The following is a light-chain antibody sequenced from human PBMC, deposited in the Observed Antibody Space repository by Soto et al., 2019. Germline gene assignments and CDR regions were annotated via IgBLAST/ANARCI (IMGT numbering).Light chain of an antibody. Sequence: EIVLTQSPATLFFSPGERATLSCRASQSVSSYLAWYQQKPGQAPRLLIYDASNRATGIPARFSGSGSGTDFTLTISSLEPEDFAVYYCQQRSNWPPLTFGGGTKVEIK. J-gene: IGKJ4*01. V-gene: IGKV3-11*01. CDR1: QSVSSY. CDR3: QQRSNWPPLT. CDR2: DAS.